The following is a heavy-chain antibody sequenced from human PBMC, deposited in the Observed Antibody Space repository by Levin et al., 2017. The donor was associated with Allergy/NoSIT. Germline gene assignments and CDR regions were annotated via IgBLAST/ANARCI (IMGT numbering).Heavy chain of an antibody. CDR1: GFSFSAFG. V-gene: IGHV3-30*18. D-gene: IGHD6-13*01. Sequence: GGSLRLSCAASGFSFSAFGMHWVRQAPGKGLEWVAVISYDGYDKYYADSVKGRFTISRDTPKNTLHLQMNSLRTEDTAVYYCVKDIVFGTSSWALDFWGQGALVTVSS. J-gene: IGHJ4*02. CDR3: VKDIVFGTSSWALDF. CDR2: ISYDGYDK.